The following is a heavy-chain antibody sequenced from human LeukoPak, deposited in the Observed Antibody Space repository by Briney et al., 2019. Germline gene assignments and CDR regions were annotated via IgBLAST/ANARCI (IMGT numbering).Heavy chain of an antibody. CDR1: GGSFSGYY. CDR2: IIHIGST. Sequence: PSETLSLTCAVYGGSFSGYYWSWIRQPPGKGLEWIGEIIHIGSTNYNPPLKSRVTISVDTSKNQFSLKLSSVTAAATAVYYCARGRLRFLEWLAGHDTFDIWGQGTMVTVSS. CDR3: ARGRLRFLEWLAGHDTFDI. V-gene: IGHV4-34*01. J-gene: IGHJ3*02. D-gene: IGHD3-3*01.